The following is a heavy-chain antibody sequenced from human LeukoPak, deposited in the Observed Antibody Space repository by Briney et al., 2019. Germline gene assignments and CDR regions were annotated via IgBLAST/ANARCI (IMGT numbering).Heavy chain of an antibody. CDR3: ARGADYDYVWGSYRPLDY. CDR2: ISSSSSYT. V-gene: IGHV3-11*06. D-gene: IGHD3-16*02. CDR1: GFTFSDYY. J-gene: IGHJ4*02. Sequence: GGSLRLSCAASGFTFSDYYMSWIRQAPGKGLEWVSYISSSSSYTNYADSVKGRFTISRDNAKNSLYLQMNSLRAEDTAVYYCARGADYDYVWGSYRPLDYWGQGTLVTVSS.